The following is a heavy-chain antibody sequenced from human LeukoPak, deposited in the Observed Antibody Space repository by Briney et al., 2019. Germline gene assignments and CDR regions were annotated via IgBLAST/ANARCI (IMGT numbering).Heavy chain of an antibody. CDR1: GGSFSGYY. V-gene: IGHV4-34*01. CDR2: INHSGST. J-gene: IGHJ4*02. Sequence: SETLSLTCAVYGGSFSGYYWSWIRQPPGKGLEWIGEINHSGSTNYNPSLKSRVTISVDTSKNQFSLKLSSVTAADTAVYYCARGRCSDYWGQGTLVTISS. CDR3: ARGRCSDY. D-gene: IGHD2-8*01.